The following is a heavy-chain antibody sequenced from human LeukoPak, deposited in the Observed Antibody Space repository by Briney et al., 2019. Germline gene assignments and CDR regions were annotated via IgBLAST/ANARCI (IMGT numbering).Heavy chain of an antibody. V-gene: IGHV3-21*01. J-gene: IGHJ4*02. D-gene: IGHD1-26*01. Sequence: GGSLRLSCAASGFTFSSYSMNWVRQAPGKGLEWVSSISSSSSYIYYADSVKGRFTISRDNAKNSLYLQMNSLRAEDTAVYYCARDLGATQYFDYWGQGTLVTVSS. CDR1: GFTFSSYS. CDR3: ARDLGATQYFDY. CDR2: ISSSSSYI.